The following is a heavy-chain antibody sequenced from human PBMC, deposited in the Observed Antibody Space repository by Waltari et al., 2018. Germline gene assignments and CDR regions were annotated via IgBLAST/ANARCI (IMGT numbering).Heavy chain of an antibody. CDR3: ARGGGYRVFDS. J-gene: IGHJ4*02. CDR1: GFSVRDNF. Sequence: EVMLVEAGGDLVQRGGSLRLSCAVSGFSVRDNFLAWVRQAPGKGLEWVSVSYRDGYTYYQDSAKGRFTISRDGFKNTLYLQMDSLRPEDTALYYCARGGGYRVFDSWGQGTLVTVSA. V-gene: IGHV3-66*01. CDR2: SYRDGYT. D-gene: IGHD2-15*01.